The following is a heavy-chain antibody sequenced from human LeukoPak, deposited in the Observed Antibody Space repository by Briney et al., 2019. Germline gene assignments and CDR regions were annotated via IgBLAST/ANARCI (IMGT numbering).Heavy chain of an antibody. CDR1: GFTFSSYA. D-gene: IGHD3-22*01. J-gene: IGHJ4*02. CDR3: AKDGGPRYYYDSSGYYYLDY. Sequence: GGSLRLSCAASGFTFSSYAMSWVRQAPGKGLEWVSAISGSGGSTYYADSVKGRFTISRDNSKNTLYLQMNSLRAEDTAVYYCAKDGGPRYYYDSSGYYYLDYWGQGILVTVSS. CDR2: ISGSGGST. V-gene: IGHV3-23*01.